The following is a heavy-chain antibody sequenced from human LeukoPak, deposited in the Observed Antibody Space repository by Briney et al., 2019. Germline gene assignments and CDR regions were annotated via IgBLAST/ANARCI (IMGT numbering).Heavy chain of an antibody. J-gene: IGHJ6*02. CDR1: GFTFRNYA. CDR3: ATVGPIAAAGMAPRYYGMDV. Sequence: PGGSLRLSCAASGFTFRNYAMTWVRRAPGKGLEWVSTIYGSGTNTYYADSVKGRFTISRDNSKNTLYLQMNSLRAEDTAVYYCATVGPIAAAGMAPRYYGMDVWGQGTTVTVSS. CDR2: IYGSGTNT. D-gene: IGHD6-13*01. V-gene: IGHV3-23*01.